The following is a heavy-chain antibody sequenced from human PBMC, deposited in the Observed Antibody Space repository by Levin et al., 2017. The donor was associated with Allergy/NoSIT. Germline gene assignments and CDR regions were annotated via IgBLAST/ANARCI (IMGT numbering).Heavy chain of an antibody. J-gene: IGHJ4*02. Sequence: RGESLKISCQGSGYTFTSHWIAWVRQMPGKGLEWMGIIYPGDSNARYSPSFQGQVTLSADKSISTAYLQWSSLKASDTAMYYCARGGRYCTGSNCSLRYWGQGTLVTVSS. CDR1: GYTFTSHW. D-gene: IGHD2-8*02. CDR3: ARGGRYCTGSNCSLRY. V-gene: IGHV5-51*01. CDR2: IYPGDSNA.